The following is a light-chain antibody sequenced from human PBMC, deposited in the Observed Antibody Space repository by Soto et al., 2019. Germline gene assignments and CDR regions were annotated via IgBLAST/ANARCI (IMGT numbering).Light chain of an antibody. V-gene: IGLV1-51*01. J-gene: IGLJ2*01. CDR3: GAWDSSLMGVV. CDR2: DNN. CDR1: SSNVGNNY. Sequence: QSVLTQPPSVSAAPGQKVTISCSGSSSNVGNNYVYWYQQLPGTAPKLLIYDNNKRPSGIPDRFSGSKSATSATLDITALQTGDEADYYCGAWDSSLMGVVFGGGTKVTVL.